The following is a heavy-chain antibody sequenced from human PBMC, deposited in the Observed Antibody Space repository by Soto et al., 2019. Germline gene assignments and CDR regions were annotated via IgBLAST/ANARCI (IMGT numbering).Heavy chain of an antibody. CDR3: AREERIVVVPAAMFSYYYYGMDV. J-gene: IGHJ6*02. CDR2: INPSGGST. Sequence: QVQLVQSGAEVKKPGASVKVSCKASGYTFTSYYMHWVRQAPGQGLEWMGIINPSGGSTSYARKFQGRVTMSRDTSTSSVYMELSSLRSEDTAVYYCAREERIVVVPAAMFSYYYYGMDVWGQGTTVTVSS. V-gene: IGHV1-46*01. CDR1: GYTFTSYY. D-gene: IGHD2-2*01.